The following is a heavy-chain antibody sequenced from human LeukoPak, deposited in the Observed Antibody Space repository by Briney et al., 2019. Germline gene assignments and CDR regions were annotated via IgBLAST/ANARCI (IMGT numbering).Heavy chain of an antibody. CDR2: IKQDGSEK. D-gene: IGHD5-24*01. CDR3: ARIGGGSLATDY. J-gene: IGHJ4*02. CDR1: GFTFRNYW. Sequence: GGSLRLSCAASGFTFRNYWMSWVRQAPGKGLEWVANIKQDGSEKYYVDSVKGRFTISRDNARNSLYLQMNSLRAEDTAVYYCARIGGGSLATDYWGQGTLVTVSS. V-gene: IGHV3-7*03.